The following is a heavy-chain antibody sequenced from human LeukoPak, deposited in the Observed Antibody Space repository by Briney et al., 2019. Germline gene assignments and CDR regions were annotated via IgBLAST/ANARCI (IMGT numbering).Heavy chain of an antibody. Sequence: SQTLSLICTVSGASISSGSYYWSWIRQPDGKGLEWIGRSYIRGSTDYNPSLKSRVTISVDTSKNQFSLELNSVTAADTAVYYCARIGYGSGSPTNLWGQGTLVTVSS. CDR2: SYIRGST. D-gene: IGHD3-10*01. CDR1: GASISSGSYY. CDR3: ARIGYGSGSPTNL. V-gene: IGHV4-61*02. J-gene: IGHJ5*02.